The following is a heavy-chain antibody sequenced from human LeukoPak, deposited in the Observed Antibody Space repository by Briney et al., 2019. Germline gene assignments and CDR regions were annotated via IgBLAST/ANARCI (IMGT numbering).Heavy chain of an antibody. CDR3: AKSSHSNAWDDFDY. D-gene: IGHD5-18*01. V-gene: IGHV3-23*01. CDR2: IADSGGDT. CDR1: GFTFTSYV. J-gene: IGHJ4*02. Sequence: PGGSLRLSCAASGFTFTSYVMNWVRQAPGQGLEWVSTIADSGGDTYHADSVKGRFTVSRDDSENTLYLQMHSLRAEDTATYYCAKSSHSNAWDDFDYWGQGTLVTVSS.